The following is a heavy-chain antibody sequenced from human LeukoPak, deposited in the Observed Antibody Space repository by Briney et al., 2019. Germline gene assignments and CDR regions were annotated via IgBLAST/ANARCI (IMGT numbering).Heavy chain of an antibody. J-gene: IGHJ4*02. CDR3: AKDPVRDIVLMVYAL. CDR1: GFTFTTYW. CDR2: IKQDGTEK. D-gene: IGHD2-8*01. V-gene: IGHV3-7*01. Sequence: GGSLRLSCAASGFTFTTYWMSWVRQAPGKGLEWVANIKQDGTEKYYVDSVKGRFTISRDNAKNSLYLQMNSLRVEDTAVYYCAKDPVRDIVLMVYALWGQGTLVTVSS.